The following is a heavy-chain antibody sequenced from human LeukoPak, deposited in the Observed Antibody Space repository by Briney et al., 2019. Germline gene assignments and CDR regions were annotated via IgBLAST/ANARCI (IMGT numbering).Heavy chain of an antibody. J-gene: IGHJ4*02. Sequence: SETLSLTCTVSGVSISSYYWSWIRQPAGKGLEWIGRIYSSGNTNYNPSLKSRVTMSVDTSQNQFSLKLGSVTAADTALYFCASYSASGAYFGQWGQGTLVTVSS. CDR2: IYSSGNT. V-gene: IGHV4-4*07. CDR1: GVSISSYY. CDR3: ASYSASGAYFGQ. D-gene: IGHD6-13*01.